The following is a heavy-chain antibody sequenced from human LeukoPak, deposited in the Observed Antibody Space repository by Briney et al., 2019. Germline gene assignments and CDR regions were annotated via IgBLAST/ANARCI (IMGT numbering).Heavy chain of an antibody. V-gene: IGHV3-48*03. J-gene: IGHJ4*02. D-gene: IGHD1-1*01. CDR3: ARYNLETFDY. Sequence: GGSLRLSCAASGLTFSSYEMNWVRQAPGKGLEWVSYISSSGSTIYYADSVKGRFTISRDNAKNSLYLQMNSLRAEDTAVYYCARYNLETFDYWGQGTLVTVSS. CDR1: GLTFSSYE. CDR2: ISSSGSTI.